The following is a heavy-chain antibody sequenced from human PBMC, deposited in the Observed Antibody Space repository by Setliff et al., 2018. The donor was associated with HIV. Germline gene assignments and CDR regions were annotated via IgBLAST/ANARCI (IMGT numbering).Heavy chain of an antibody. CDR2: MNPKTGNT. D-gene: IGHD6-13*01. CDR1: GYTFNNFD. V-gene: IGHV1-8*03. Sequence: GASVKVSCKASGYTFNNFDINWVRQTPGQGLEWVGWMNPKTGNTGYAHRFQGRVSITRSTSTGTAYMELTGLKPEDTAAYFCARIAVGGSHGPDYHMDVWGGGTMVTV. J-gene: IGHJ6*03. CDR3: ARIAVGGSHGPDYHMDV.